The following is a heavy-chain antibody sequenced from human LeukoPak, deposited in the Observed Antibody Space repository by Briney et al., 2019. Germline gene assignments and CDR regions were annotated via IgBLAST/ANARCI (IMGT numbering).Heavy chain of an antibody. Sequence: SVKVSCKASGFTFTSSAMQWVQQARGQRLEWIGWIVVGSGYTNYAQKFQERVTITRDMSTSTAYMELSSLRSEDTAVYYCAAESFTGKDDYFDYWGQGTLVTVSS. CDR3: AAESFTGKDDYFDY. D-gene: IGHD4-11*01. V-gene: IGHV1-58*02. J-gene: IGHJ4*02. CDR2: IVVGSGYT. CDR1: GFTFTSSA.